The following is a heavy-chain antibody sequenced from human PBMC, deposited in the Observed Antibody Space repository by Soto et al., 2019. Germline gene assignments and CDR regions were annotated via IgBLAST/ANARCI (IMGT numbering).Heavy chain of an antibody. J-gene: IGHJ3*02. CDR2: ISWNSGSI. Sequence: GRSLRFSCASSGFTFDDYAMHWVRQAPGNGLEWVSGISWNSGSIGCADSVKGRFTISRDNAKNSLYLQMNSLRAEDTALYYCAKDGRPYDYIWGSRDAFDIWGQGTMVTVSS. CDR3: AKDGRPYDYIWGSRDAFDI. D-gene: IGHD3-16*01. V-gene: IGHV3-9*01. CDR1: GFTFDDYA.